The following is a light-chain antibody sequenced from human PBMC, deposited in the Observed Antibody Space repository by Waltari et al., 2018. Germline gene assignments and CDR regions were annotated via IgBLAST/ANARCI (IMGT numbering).Light chain of an antibody. CDR3: CSYALRSVV. J-gene: IGLJ2*01. V-gene: IGLV2-23*01. Sequence: QSALTQPASVSGSPGQSITISCTGSSSDFGTYNLVSWYQQYPGKAPKVMVYEGSKRRSGVSSRFSASKSGNTASLTISVLQAEDEADYYCCSYALRSVVFGGGTKVTVL. CDR2: EGS. CDR1: SSDFGTYNL.